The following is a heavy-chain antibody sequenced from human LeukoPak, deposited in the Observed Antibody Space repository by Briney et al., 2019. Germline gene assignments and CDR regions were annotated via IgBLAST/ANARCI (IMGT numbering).Heavy chain of an antibody. CDR2: ISYDGSNK. CDR3: AAHYYDSSGLSY. D-gene: IGHD3-22*01. V-gene: IGHV3-30*03. CDR1: GFTFSSYG. J-gene: IGHJ4*02. Sequence: PGRSLRLSCAASGFTFSSYGMHWVRQAPGKGLEWVAVISYDGSNKYYADSVKGRFTISRDNSKNTLYLQMNSLRAEDTAVYYCAAHYYDSSGLSYWGQGTLVTVSS.